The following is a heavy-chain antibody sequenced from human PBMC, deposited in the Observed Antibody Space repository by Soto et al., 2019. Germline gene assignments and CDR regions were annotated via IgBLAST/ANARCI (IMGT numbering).Heavy chain of an antibody. V-gene: IGHV1-69*01. CDR1: GVTFSRQD. J-gene: IGHJ4*02. Sequence: QVQRVQSGAEVKKPGSSVKVSCKASGVTFSRQDMRWGRQAPGQRLEWMGGIIPIFGTPQYAEKFQDRVTITEDESTRTAYMELSSLTSEDTAVYYCATNEGRDGYIFDYWGQGTLVTVSS. D-gene: IGHD5-12*01. CDR3: ATNEGRDGYIFDY. CDR2: IIPIFGTP.